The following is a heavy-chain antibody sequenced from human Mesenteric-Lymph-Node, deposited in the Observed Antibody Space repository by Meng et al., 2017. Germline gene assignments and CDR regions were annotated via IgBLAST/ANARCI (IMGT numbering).Heavy chain of an antibody. Sequence: QVQLQESVPGLVQPSQTLALPCTVSGGSISSGCYYWSWIRQHPGKGLEWIGYIYYSGSTYYNPSLKSRVTISVDTSKNQFSLKLSSVTAADTAVYYCARHPDGYRVPFDYWGQGTLVTVSS. D-gene: IGHD5-24*01. J-gene: IGHJ4*02. CDR3: ARHPDGYRVPFDY. CDR2: IYYSGST. V-gene: IGHV4-31*03. CDR1: GGSISSGCYY.